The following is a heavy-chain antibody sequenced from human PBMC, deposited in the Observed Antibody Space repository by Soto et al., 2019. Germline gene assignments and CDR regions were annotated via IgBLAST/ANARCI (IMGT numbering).Heavy chain of an antibody. CDR1: GYTFTSYG. CDR2: INTYNGNT. V-gene: IGHV1-18*01. D-gene: IGHD3-16*01. Sequence: QVQLVQSGAEVKNPGASVKVSCKASGYTFTSYGIGWARQAPGQGLEWMGWINTYNGNTNYAQNVQGRVTLTTDTATSTAYMELWSLRSNDTAIYYCAMVDVYVTPSPQDVWGQGTTVIVSS. J-gene: IGHJ6*02. CDR3: AMVDVYVTPSPQDV.